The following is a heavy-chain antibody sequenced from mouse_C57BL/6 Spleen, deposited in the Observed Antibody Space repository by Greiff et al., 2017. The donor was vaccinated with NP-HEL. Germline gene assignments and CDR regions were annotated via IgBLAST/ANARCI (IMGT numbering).Heavy chain of an antibody. D-gene: IGHD1-1*01. CDR2: LDPEDGDT. J-gene: IGHJ4*01. CDR1: GFTIKDYY. V-gene: IGHV14-1*01. CDR3: TAEDGSSPLAMDY. Sequence: EVKLMESGAELVRPGASVKLSCTASGFTIKDYYMHWVKQRPEQGLEWIGRLDPEDGDTEYAPKFQGKATMTAVTSSNTAYLQLSSLTSEDTAVYYCTAEDGSSPLAMDYWGQGTSVTVSS.